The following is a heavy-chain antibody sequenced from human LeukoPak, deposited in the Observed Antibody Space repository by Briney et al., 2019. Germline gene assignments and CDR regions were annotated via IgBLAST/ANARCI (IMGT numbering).Heavy chain of an antibody. CDR2: ISGSGGTT. CDR3: ARILGYCSISRCYIDY. J-gene: IGHJ4*02. V-gene: IGHV3-23*01. Sequence: GGSLRLSCAASGFTFNNYAMSWVRQAPGKGLEWVSAISGSGGTTYYADSVKGRFTISRDNAKNSLYLQMNSLRAEDTAVYYCARILGYCSISRCYIDYWGQGTLVTVSS. D-gene: IGHD2-2*01. CDR1: GFTFNNYA.